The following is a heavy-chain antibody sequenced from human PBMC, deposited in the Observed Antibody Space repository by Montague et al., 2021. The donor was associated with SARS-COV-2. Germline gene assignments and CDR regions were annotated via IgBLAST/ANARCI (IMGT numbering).Heavy chain of an antibody. J-gene: IGHJ6*02. CDR2: VSGSGSNK. V-gene: IGHV3-23*01. D-gene: IGHD6-6*01. CDR1: GFSFSSFA. CDR3: AKEGSISSEYYGMDV. Sequence: SLRLSCAASGFSFSSFAMTWVRQAAGKGLEWVSTVSGSGSNKYYRDSVKGRFIISRDNSKNTLFLQMNSLRAEDTAVHFCAKEGSISSEYYGMDVWGQGTTVSVSS.